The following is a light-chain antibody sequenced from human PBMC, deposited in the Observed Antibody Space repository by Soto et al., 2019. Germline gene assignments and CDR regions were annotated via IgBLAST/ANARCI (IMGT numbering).Light chain of an antibody. CDR1: QSVSSNY. V-gene: IGKV3-20*01. Sequence: EIVMTQSPGTLSLSPGETATLSCRASQSVSSNYVAWFHQKPGQAPRHLIYGASSRATSVPDRLSASGSGTEFTLTISRLEPEDFAVYYCQQYGRSPFTFGPGTKVDI. J-gene: IGKJ3*01. CDR2: GAS. CDR3: QQYGRSPFT.